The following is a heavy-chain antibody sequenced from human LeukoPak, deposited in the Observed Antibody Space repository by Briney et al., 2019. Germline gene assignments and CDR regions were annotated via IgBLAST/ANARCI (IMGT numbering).Heavy chain of an antibody. CDR1: GYTFTSYG. Sequence: ASVKVSCKASGYTFTSYGISWVRQAPGQGLEWMGWISAYNGNTNYAQKLQGGVTMTTDTSTSTAYMELRSLRSDDTAVYYCARVYSSGWYREGAFDIWGQGTMVTASS. CDR3: ARVYSSGWYREGAFDI. D-gene: IGHD6-19*01. V-gene: IGHV1-18*01. J-gene: IGHJ3*02. CDR2: ISAYNGNT.